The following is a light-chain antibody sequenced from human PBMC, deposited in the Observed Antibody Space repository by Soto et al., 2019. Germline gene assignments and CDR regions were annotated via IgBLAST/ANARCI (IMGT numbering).Light chain of an antibody. J-gene: IGKJ5*01. Sequence: IVMTHSPATLSVSPWERATLSCRASQSVSSNLAWYQQKPGQAPRLLIYGASTRATGIPARFSGSGSGTEFTLTISSLQSEDFAVYYCQQYYNWPPINFGQGTRLEIK. CDR2: GAS. CDR3: QQYYNWPPIN. CDR1: QSVSSN. V-gene: IGKV3-15*01.